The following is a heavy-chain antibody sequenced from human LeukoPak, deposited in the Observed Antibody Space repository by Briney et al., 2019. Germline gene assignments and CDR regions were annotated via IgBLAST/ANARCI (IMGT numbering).Heavy chain of an antibody. V-gene: IGHV4-59*08. J-gene: IGHJ4*02. Sequence: SETLSLTCTVSGGSISSYYWSWIRQPPGKGLEWIGYIYYSGSPRYNPSLKSRVTISADTSKNQFSLTLGSVSATDTAVYYCVSPRGFSYGYFDYWGQGTLVTVSS. CDR2: IYYSGSP. D-gene: IGHD5-18*01. CDR3: VSPRGFSYGYFDY. CDR1: GGSISSYY.